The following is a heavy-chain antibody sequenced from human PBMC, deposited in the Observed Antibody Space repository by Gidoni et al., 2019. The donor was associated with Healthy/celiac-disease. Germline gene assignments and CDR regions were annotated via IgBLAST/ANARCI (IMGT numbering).Heavy chain of an antibody. Sequence: QVQLQESGPGLVKPSQTLPLTCTVSGGSISSGSSYWSWLRQPAGKGLEWIGRIYTSGSTNYNPSLKSRVTISVDTSKNQFSLKLSSVTAADTAVYYCARERLGIAFDYWGQGTLVTVSS. CDR2: IYTSGST. CDR3: ARERLGIAFDY. V-gene: IGHV4-61*02. J-gene: IGHJ4*02. CDR1: GGSISSGSSY. D-gene: IGHD7-27*01.